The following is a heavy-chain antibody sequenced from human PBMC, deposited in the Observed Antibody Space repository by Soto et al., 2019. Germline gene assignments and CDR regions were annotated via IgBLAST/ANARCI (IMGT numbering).Heavy chain of an antibody. Sequence: EVQLLESGGGLVQPGGSLRLSCAASGFTFSSYPMSWVRQVPGKGLEWVSAISESGDITTYTDSVKGRFTISRDNSKSTLYLQMNSLRADDTALYFCAKYPRGAYGPFDCWGQGTLVIVSS. J-gene: IGHJ4*02. V-gene: IGHV3-23*01. CDR1: GFTFSSYP. CDR2: ISESGDIT. CDR3: AKYPRGAYGPFDC. D-gene: IGHD3-10*01.